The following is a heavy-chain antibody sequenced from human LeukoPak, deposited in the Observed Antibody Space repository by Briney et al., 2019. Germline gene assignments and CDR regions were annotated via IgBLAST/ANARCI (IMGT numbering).Heavy chain of an antibody. D-gene: IGHD3-22*01. CDR2: ISSSSSYI. CDR1: GFTFSSYT. J-gene: IGHJ4*02. Sequence: GGSLRLSCAASGFTFSSYTMNWVRQAPGKGLEWVSSISSSSSYISYADSVKGRFTISRDNAKNSLYLQMNSLRAEDTAVYYCARDRSLSSGYFCWGQGTLVTVSS. V-gene: IGHV3-21*01. CDR3: ARDRSLSSGYFC.